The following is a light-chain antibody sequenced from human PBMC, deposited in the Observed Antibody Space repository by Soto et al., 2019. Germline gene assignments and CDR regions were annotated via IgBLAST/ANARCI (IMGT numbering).Light chain of an antibody. CDR1: SSTSGSLT. V-gene: IGLV1-44*01. J-gene: IGLJ1*01. Sequence: HCVLTPPPSASSTPLQQVTISCSGNSSTSGSLTVHSYQQLPGAGAKSPIHTTDQRPSGVPGRVAGAKSGTSASLASSGRQSVDEADYNGAACEESLNGHVFGSGTNVTVL. CDR3: AACEESLNGHV. CDR2: TTD.